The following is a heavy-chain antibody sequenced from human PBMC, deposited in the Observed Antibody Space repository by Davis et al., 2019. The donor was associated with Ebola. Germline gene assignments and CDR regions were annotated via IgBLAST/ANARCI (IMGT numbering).Heavy chain of an antibody. D-gene: IGHD6-13*01. CDR2: ISSSSSYI. Sequence: GESLKTSCASSGFTFSSNSMNWVRQAPGKGLEWVSSISSSSSYIYYADSVKVRFTISRDNAKNSLYLQMNSLRAEDTAVYYCARARREQQLGINNYYYGMDVWGQGTTVTVSS. CDR1: GFTFSSNS. V-gene: IGHV3-21*01. J-gene: IGHJ6*02. CDR3: ARARREQQLGINNYYYGMDV.